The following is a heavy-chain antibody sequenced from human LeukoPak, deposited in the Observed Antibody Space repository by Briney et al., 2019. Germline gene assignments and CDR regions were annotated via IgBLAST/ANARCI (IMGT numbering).Heavy chain of an antibody. CDR1: GSTFSSYT. CDR2: IIPILGIA. J-gene: IGHJ4*02. D-gene: IGHD3-22*01. Sequence: SVKVSCKASGSTFSSYTISWVRQAPGQGLEWMGRIIPILGIANYAQKFQGRVTITADKSTSTAYMELSSLRSEDTAVYYCAREEDYYDSSGYSFVSDYWGQGTLVTVSS. CDR3: AREEDYYDSSGYSFVSDY. V-gene: IGHV1-69*04.